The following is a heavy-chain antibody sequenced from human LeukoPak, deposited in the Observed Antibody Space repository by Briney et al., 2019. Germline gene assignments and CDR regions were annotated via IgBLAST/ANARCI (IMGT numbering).Heavy chain of an antibody. Sequence: GASVKVSCKASGYTFTNYTLNWVRQAPGQGLEWMGMIYPRDGSTSYAQNFQGRVTVTRDTSTTTVHMELRGPRSEDTAVYYCAGDQEGFDYWGQGTVVTVSS. CDR2: IYPRDGST. J-gene: IGHJ4*02. CDR3: AGDQEGFDY. V-gene: IGHV1-46*01. CDR1: GYTFTNYT.